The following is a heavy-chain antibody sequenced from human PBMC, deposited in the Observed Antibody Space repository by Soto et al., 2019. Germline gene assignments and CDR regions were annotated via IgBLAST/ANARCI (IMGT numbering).Heavy chain of an antibody. J-gene: IGHJ4*02. V-gene: IGHV3-30-3*01. CDR3: ARDSPLR. CDR1: GFTFISYA. Sequence: GGSLRLSCAASGFTFISYAMHWVRQAPGKGLEWVAVISYDGSNKYYADSVKGRFTISRDNSKNTLYLQMNSLRAEDTAVYYCARDSPLRWGQGTLVTVSS. CDR2: ISYDGSNK.